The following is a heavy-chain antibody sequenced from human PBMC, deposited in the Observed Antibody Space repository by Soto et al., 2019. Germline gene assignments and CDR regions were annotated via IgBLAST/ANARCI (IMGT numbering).Heavy chain of an antibody. Sequence: ASVKVSCKASGYTFTSYAMHWVLQAPGQRLEWMGWINAGNGNTKYSQKFQGRVTITRDTSASTAYMELSSLRSEDTAVYYCARDLPMIAAAGPDAFDIWGQGTMVTVSS. D-gene: IGHD6-13*01. CDR1: GYTFTSYA. J-gene: IGHJ3*02. V-gene: IGHV1-3*01. CDR3: ARDLPMIAAAGPDAFDI. CDR2: INAGNGNT.